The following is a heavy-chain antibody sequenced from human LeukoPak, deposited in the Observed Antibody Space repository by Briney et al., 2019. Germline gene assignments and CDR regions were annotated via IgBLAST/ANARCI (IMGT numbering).Heavy chain of an antibody. CDR2: INHSGST. CDR1: GGSFSGYY. J-gene: IGHJ4*02. Sequence: SETLSLTCAVYGGSFSGYYWSWIRQPPGKGLEWIGEINHSGSTNYNPSLKSRVTISVDTSKNQFSLKLSSVTAADTAVYYCGRALIAARRTYDYGGQGTLVTVSS. CDR3: GRALIAARRTYDY. D-gene: IGHD6-6*01. V-gene: IGHV4-34*01.